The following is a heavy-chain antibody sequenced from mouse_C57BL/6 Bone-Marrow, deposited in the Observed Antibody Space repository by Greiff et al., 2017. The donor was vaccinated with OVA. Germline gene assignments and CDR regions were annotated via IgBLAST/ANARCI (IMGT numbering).Heavy chain of an antibody. CDR3: TTLDYDGSSSRYFDV. J-gene: IGHJ1*03. CDR1: GFNIKDDY. Sequence: VQLQQSGAELVRPGASVKLSCTASGFNIKDDYMHWVKQRPEQGLEWIGWIDPENGDTEYASKFQGKATITADTSSNTAYLQLSSLTSEDTAVYYCTTLDYDGSSSRYFDVWGTGTTVTVSS. D-gene: IGHD1-1*01. CDR2: IDPENGDT. V-gene: IGHV14-4*01.